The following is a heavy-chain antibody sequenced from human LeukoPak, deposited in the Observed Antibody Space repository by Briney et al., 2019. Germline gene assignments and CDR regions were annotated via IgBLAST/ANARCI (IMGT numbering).Heavy chain of an antibody. D-gene: IGHD1-26*01. Sequence: GGSLRLSCAASGFRIADHYMSWVRQAPGKGLECISFISGSGGTVRYADSVRGRFTISRDNAENSLYLQMSSLGVEDTAVYYCARESWANVDYWGQGTLVTVPS. V-gene: IGHV3-11*01. CDR3: ARESWANVDY. J-gene: IGHJ4*02. CDR2: ISGSGGTV. CDR1: GFRIADHY.